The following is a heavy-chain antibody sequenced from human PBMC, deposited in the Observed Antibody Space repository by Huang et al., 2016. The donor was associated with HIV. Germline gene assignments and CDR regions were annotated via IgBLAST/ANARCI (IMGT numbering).Heavy chain of an antibody. CDR1: GFTFSSYS. Sequence: EVQLVESGGGLVKPGGSLRLSCAASGFTFSSYSMNWVRQARVKGREWVSSISSSSSYIYYADSVKGRFTIARDNAKNSLYLQMNSLRAEDTAVYYCASEIAAASIDYWGQGTLVTVSS. CDR3: ASEIAAASIDY. CDR2: ISSSSSYI. J-gene: IGHJ4*02. V-gene: IGHV3-21*01. D-gene: IGHD6-13*01.